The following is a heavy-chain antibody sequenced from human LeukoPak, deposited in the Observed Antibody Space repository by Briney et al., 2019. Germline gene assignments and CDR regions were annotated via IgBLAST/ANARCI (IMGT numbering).Heavy chain of an antibody. CDR2: IKKDGSET. D-gene: IGHD5-24*01. V-gene: IGHV3-7*01. CDR1: GFTFSNSW. CDR3: ARGRGWQQFDY. J-gene: IGHJ4*02. Sequence: GGSLRLSCAASGFTFSNSWMTWVRQTPGKGLERVANIKKDGSETYYVESVRGRFSISRDNAKNSVYLEMNSLRAEDTAVYFCARGRGWQQFDYWGQGALVTVSA.